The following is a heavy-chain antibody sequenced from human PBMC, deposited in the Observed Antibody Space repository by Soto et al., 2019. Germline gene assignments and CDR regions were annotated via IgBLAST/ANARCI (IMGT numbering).Heavy chain of an antibody. CDR3: VKDGGYCSSATCYSPRNHYFDS. CDR1: GFSFSDYW. D-gene: IGHD2-2*01. Sequence: ELQLVESGGGLVQPGGSLGVSCVASGFSFSDYWMSWVRQAPGKGPEWVANIKFDGSVKQYVDSGRGRFSISRDNFRNSLFLQMNSLRAGDTAIYYCVKDGGYCSSATCYSPRNHYFDSWGQGTLVTVSS. J-gene: IGHJ4*02. CDR2: IKFDGSVK. V-gene: IGHV3-7*03.